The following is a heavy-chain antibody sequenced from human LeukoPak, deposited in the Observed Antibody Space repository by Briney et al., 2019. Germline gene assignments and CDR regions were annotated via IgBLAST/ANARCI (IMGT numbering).Heavy chain of an antibody. Sequence: ASVKVSCKASGYTFTSYAMHWVRQAPGQRLEWMGWINAGNGNTKHSQKFQGRVTITRDTSASTAYMELSSLRSEDTAVYYCARGHMVREDYYYYGMDVWGQGTTVTVSS. V-gene: IGHV1-3*01. J-gene: IGHJ6*02. CDR2: INAGNGNT. CDR3: ARGHMVREDYYYYGMDV. D-gene: IGHD3-10*01. CDR1: GYTFTSYA.